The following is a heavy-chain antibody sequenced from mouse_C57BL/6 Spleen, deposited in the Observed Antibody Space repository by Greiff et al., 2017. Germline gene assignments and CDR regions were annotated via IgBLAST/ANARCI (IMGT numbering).Heavy chain of an antibody. CDR1: GFTFSDYY. CDR3: ARDRVTTGGDFDV. CDR2: INYDGSST. J-gene: IGHJ1*03. Sequence: EVHLVESEGGLVQPGSSMKLSCTASGFTFSDYYMAWVRQVPYKGLELVANINYDGSSTYYLDSLKSRFIISRDNAKNILYMQMSSLKSEDTATYYCARDRVTTGGDFDVWGTGTTVTVAS. V-gene: IGHV5-16*01. D-gene: IGHD1-1*01.